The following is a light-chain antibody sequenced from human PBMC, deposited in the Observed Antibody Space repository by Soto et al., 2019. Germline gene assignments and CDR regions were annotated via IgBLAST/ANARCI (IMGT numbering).Light chain of an antibody. CDR3: QQYGSSPPIT. Sequence: EIVLTQSPGTLSWSPGERATLSFMAIQTVGSNYLAWYQQKLGQAPRLLIYSASSRATGIPDRFSGSGSGTDFTLTISRLEPEDFAVYYCQQYGSSPPITFGQGTRLEI. V-gene: IGKV3-20*01. CDR1: QTVGSNY. J-gene: IGKJ5*01. CDR2: SAS.